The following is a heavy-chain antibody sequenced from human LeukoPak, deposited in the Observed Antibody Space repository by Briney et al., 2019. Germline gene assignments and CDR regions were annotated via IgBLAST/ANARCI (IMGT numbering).Heavy chain of an antibody. CDR2: ISGSGGST. V-gene: IGHV3-23*01. D-gene: IGHD6-13*01. CDR3: AKSQPRKAAAGTRVFDY. J-gene: IGHJ4*02. Sequence: GGSLRLSCAASGFTFSSYAMSWVRQAPGKGLEWVSAISGSGGSTYYADSVKGRYTLSRNNSKNTLYLQMNRLRAEDTAVYYCAKSQPRKAAAGTRVFDYWGQGTLVTVSS. CDR1: GFTFSSYA.